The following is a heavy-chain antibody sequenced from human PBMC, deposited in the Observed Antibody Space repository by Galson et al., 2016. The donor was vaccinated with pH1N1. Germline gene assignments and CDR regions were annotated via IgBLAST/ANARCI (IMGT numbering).Heavy chain of an antibody. CDR2: INPSSGNT. D-gene: IGHD1-1*01. J-gene: IGHJ5*02. Sequence: QSGAEVTKPGASMKISCKASGYTFTNYYMHWVRQAPGQGLEWMGIINPSSGNTNYAQNFQGRLTMTRDTSTSTVYMELNSLISEDTAVYYCANNRGSWFDPWGQGTLVTVSS. CDR1: GYTFTNYY. V-gene: IGHV1-46*01. CDR3: ANNRGSWFDP.